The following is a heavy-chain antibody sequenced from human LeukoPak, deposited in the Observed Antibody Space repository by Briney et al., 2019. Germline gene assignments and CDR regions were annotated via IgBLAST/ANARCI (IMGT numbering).Heavy chain of an antibody. J-gene: IGHJ5*02. Sequence: SETLSLTCAVSGYSISSGYYWGWIRRPPGKGLEWIGSIYHSGSTYYNPSLKSRVTISVDTSKNQFSLKLSSVTAADTAVYYCARVIAAAGKGGYNWFDPWGQGTLVTVSS. CDR1: GYSISSGYY. CDR2: IYHSGST. D-gene: IGHD6-13*01. CDR3: ARVIAAAGKGGYNWFDP. V-gene: IGHV4-38-2*01.